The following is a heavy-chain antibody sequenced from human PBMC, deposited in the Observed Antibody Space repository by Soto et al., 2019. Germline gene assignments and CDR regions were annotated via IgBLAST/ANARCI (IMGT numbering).Heavy chain of an antibody. D-gene: IGHD2-8*02. CDR3: ASQWCLDGVDF. CDR1: GGSISSYY. Sequence: QVQLQESGPGLVKPSETLSLTCTVSGGSISSYYWSWLRQPPGKGLAWIGYMYYSGRTNYNPSIKSRVTISVDTSKNPLSLKLSSGTAADAAVYYRASQWCLDGVDFWGQGTMVTVSS. CDR2: MYYSGRT. V-gene: IGHV4-59*08. J-gene: IGHJ3*01.